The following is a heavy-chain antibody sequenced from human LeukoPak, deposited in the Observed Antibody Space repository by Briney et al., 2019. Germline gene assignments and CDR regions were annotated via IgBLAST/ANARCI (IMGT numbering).Heavy chain of an antibody. V-gene: IGHV4-39*01. J-gene: IGHJ5*02. CDR1: GGSISSSSYY. CDR2: IYYIVGT. Sequence: SETLSLTCTVSGGSISSSSYYWGWSRQPPGRGLEWVGSIYYIVGTYYNPSLKSRVTISADTSKTQFSLNLSSVPAADTAVYYCARPVPSRLGWFDPWGQGTLVTVSS. D-gene: IGHD1-1*01. CDR3: ARPVPSRLGWFDP.